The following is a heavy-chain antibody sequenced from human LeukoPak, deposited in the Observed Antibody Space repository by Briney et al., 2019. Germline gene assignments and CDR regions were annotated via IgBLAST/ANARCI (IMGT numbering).Heavy chain of an antibody. Sequence: SETLSLTCAVTGGSISSSNWWSWVRQPPGKGLEWIGEIHHSGRTNYNPSLKSRVTISVDKSKNQFSLKLSSVTAADTAVYYCARNYGSGSVFDYWGQGTLVTVSS. CDR1: GGSISSSNW. D-gene: IGHD3-10*01. CDR3: ARNYGSGSVFDY. CDR2: IHHSGRT. V-gene: IGHV4-4*02. J-gene: IGHJ4*02.